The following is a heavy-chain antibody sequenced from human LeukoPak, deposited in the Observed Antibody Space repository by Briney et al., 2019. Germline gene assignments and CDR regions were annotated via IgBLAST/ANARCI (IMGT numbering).Heavy chain of an antibody. V-gene: IGHV4-39*01. CDR2: IYYRGST. CDR3: ASYNGRRDGYNFGY. J-gene: IGHJ4*02. CDR1: GGSISSSSYY. Sequence: SETLSLTCTVSGGSISSSSYYWGWIRQPPGRGLVWVGSIYYRGSTYYDPSLKSRVTISVDTSKNQFSLKLSSVTAADTAVYYCASYNGRRDGYNFGYWGQGTLVTVSS. D-gene: IGHD5-24*01.